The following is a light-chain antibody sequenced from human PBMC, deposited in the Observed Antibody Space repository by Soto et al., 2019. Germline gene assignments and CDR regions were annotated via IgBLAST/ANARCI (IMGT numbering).Light chain of an antibody. V-gene: IGLV1-40*01. J-gene: IGLJ1*01. CDR1: SSNIGANYA. Sequence: QSALTQPPSVSGAPGHRVTISCAGSSSNIGANYAVRWYQQLPGTAPKLLIYDYNKRPSGVPDRFSGSKSGTSASLAITGLQAGDDADYYCQSYDIRLTGSLFGTGINATVL. CDR2: DYN. CDR3: QSYDIRLTGSL.